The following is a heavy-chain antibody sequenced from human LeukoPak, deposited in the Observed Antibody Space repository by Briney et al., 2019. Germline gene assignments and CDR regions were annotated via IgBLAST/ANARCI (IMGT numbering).Heavy chain of an antibody. V-gene: IGHV5-51*01. J-gene: IGHJ3*02. CDR3: AGQLGYCSSTSCYGDAFDI. CDR1: GYSFTSYW. CDR2: IYPGDSDT. Sequence: GESLKISCKGSGYSFTSYWIGWVRQMPGKGLEWMGIIYPGDSDTRYSPSFQGQVTISADKSISTAYLQWSSLKASDTAMYYCAGQLGYCSSTSCYGDAFDIWGQGTMVTVSS. D-gene: IGHD2-2*01.